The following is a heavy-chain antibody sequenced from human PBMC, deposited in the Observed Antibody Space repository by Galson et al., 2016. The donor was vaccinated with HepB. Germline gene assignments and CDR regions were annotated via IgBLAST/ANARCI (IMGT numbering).Heavy chain of an antibody. V-gene: IGHV3-30-3*01. CDR3: ARMNSGSPQGGLFQY. CDR1: GFTFSNYA. CDR2: ISYDGTNI. D-gene: IGHD1-26*01. J-gene: IGHJ4*02. Sequence: SLRLSCAASGFTFSNYAMHGVRQAPGKGLEWVAAISYDGTNIYYADSVQGRFTVSRDNSKNAIYLQMNSLRPEDMVVFYCARMNSGSPQGGLFQYWGQGTLVTVS.